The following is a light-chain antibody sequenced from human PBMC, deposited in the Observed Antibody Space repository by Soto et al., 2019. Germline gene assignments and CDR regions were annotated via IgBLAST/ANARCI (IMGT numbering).Light chain of an antibody. V-gene: IGKV3-20*01. CDR3: QQYGSSPRT. Sequence: EIVLTQSPGTLSLSPGERATLSCRASQSVSSSFLAWYQQKPGQAPRLLIYCSSSRATGIPDRFSGSGSGNAFTLTISRLEPEDFAVYYCQQYGSSPRTFGQGTKEEI. CDR2: CSS. J-gene: IGKJ1*01. CDR1: QSVSSSF.